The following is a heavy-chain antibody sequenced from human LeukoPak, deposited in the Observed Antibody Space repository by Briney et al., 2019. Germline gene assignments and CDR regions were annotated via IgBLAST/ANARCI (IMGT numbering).Heavy chain of an antibody. V-gene: IGHV1-2*02. D-gene: IGHD6-13*01. CDR3: ARDDSSSWHSADY. CDR2: INPNSGGT. J-gene: IGHJ4*02. CDR1: GYTFTGYY. Sequence: ASVKVSCKASGYTFTGYYMHWVRQAPGQGLEWMGWINPNSGGTNYAQKLQGRVTMTTDTSTSTAYMELRSLRSDDTAVYYCARDDSSSWHSADYWGQGTLVTVSS.